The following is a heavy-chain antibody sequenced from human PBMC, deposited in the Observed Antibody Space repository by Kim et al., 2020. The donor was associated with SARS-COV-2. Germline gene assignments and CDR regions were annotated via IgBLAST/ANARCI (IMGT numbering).Heavy chain of an antibody. CDR3: ARIIYDFWSGYLDYYYGMDV. J-gene: IGHJ6*02. Sequence: RVTISVDTSKNQFSLKLSSVTAADTAVYYCARIIYDFWSGYLDYYYGMDVWGQGTTVTVSS. V-gene: IGHV4-30-2*05. D-gene: IGHD3-3*01.